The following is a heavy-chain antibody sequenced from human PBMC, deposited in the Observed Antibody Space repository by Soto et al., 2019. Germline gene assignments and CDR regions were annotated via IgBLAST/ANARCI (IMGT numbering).Heavy chain of an antibody. CDR1: GFTFSSYA. V-gene: IGHV3-23*01. J-gene: IGHJ4*02. CDR2: ISGSGGST. Sequence: GGSLRLSCAASGFTFSSYAMSWVRQAPGKGLEWVSAISGSGGSTYYADSVKGRFTISRDNSKNTLYLQMNSLRAEDTAVYYCAKATPQYYYDSSGYYPNFDYWGQGTLVTVYS. CDR3: AKATPQYYYDSSGYYPNFDY. D-gene: IGHD3-22*01.